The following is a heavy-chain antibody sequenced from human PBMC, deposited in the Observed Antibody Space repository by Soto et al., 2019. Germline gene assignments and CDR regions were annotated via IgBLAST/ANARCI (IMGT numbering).Heavy chain of an antibody. CDR2: INAGNGNT. D-gene: IGHD2-2*01. J-gene: IGHJ4*02. V-gene: IGHV1-3*01. Sequence: VASVKVSCKASGYTFTSYAMHWVRQAPGQRLEWMGWINAGNGNTKYSQKFQGRVTITRDTSASTAYMELSSLRSEDTAVYYCARDVLYCSSTSCYGAGFDYWGQGTLVTVSS. CDR1: GYTFTSYA. CDR3: ARDVLYCSSTSCYGAGFDY.